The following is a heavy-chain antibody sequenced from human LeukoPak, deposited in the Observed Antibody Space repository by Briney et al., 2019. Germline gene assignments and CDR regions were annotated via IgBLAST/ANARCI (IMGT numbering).Heavy chain of an antibody. J-gene: IGHJ5*02. V-gene: IGHV4-34*01. CDR1: GGSFSGYY. CDR3: ASTRHYYDSSGYSLGWFDP. Sequence: KPSETLSLTCAVYGGSFSGYYWSWIRQPPGKGLEWIGEINHSGSTNYNPSLKSRVTISVDTSKNQFSLKLSSVTAADTAVYYCASTRHYYDSSGYSLGWFDPWGQGTLVTVSS. CDR2: INHSGST. D-gene: IGHD3-22*01.